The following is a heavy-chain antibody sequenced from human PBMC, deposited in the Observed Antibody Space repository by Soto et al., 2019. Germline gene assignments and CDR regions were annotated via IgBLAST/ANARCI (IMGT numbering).Heavy chain of an antibody. J-gene: IGHJ4*02. CDR2: IHRSRGT. D-gene: IGHD6-6*01. V-gene: IGHV4-4*02. Sequence: QVQLQESGPGLVSPLGTLSLTCAVSGGSINTDSWWTWVRQPPGKGLEGIGEIHRSRGTNYNSSLKSRVTISIDRSTNHFSLRLYSVTAADTAVYYCASREEARPFWGQGTLVTVSS. CDR3: ASREEARPF. CDR1: GGSINTDSW.